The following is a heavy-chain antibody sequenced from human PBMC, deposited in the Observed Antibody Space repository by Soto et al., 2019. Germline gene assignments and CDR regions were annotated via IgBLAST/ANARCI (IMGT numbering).Heavy chain of an antibody. CDR1: GGSISSYY. CDR3: GRGSSGGWYYVGWSAP. V-gene: IGHV4-59*01. J-gene: IGHJ5*02. Sequence: SETLSLTCTVSGGSISSYYWSWIRQPPGKGLEWIGYIYYSGSTNYNPSLKSRVTISVDTSKNQFSLKLSSVTAADTAVYYCGRGSSGGWYYVGWSAPGAQGTLVTVSS. D-gene: IGHD3-10*02. CDR2: IYYSGST.